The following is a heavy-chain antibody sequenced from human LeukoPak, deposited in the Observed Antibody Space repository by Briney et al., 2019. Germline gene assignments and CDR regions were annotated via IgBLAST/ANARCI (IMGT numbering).Heavy chain of an antibody. CDR2: INSDGSST. Sequence: PGGSLRLSCAASGFTFSSYWMHWVRQAPGKGLVWVSRINSDGSSTSYADSVKGRFTISRDNAKNTLYLQMNSLRAEDTAVYYCARGFSGWHWPLQQGGHDWHFDLWGRGTLVTVSS. V-gene: IGHV3-74*01. CDR1: GFTFSSYW. J-gene: IGHJ2*01. D-gene: IGHD6-19*01. CDR3: ARGFSGWHWPLQQGGHDWHFDL.